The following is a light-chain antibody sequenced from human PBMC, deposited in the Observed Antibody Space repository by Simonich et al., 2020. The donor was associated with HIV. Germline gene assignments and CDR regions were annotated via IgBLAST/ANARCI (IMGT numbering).Light chain of an antibody. Sequence: DIVMTQSPDSLAVSLGERATIHCKSSQSVLYSSNNKNYLAWYQQKPGQPPKLLIYWASTRESGVPDRFSASGSGTDFTLTISSLQAEDVAIYYCQQYYSTPPTFGQGTKVEIK. CDR2: WAS. CDR3: QQYYSTPPT. CDR1: QSVLYSSNNKNY. J-gene: IGKJ1*01. V-gene: IGKV4-1*01.